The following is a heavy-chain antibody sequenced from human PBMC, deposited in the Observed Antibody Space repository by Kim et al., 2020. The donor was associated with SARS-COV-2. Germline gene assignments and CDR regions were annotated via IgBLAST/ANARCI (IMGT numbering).Heavy chain of an antibody. CDR2: ISWNSGSI. J-gene: IGHJ6*02. D-gene: IGHD1-1*01. Sequence: GGSLRLSCAASGFTFDDYAMHWVRQAPGKGLEWVSGISWNSGSIGYADSVKSRFTISRDNAKNSLYLQMNSLRAEDTALYYCAKGPSTGTLSRYYYYGMDVWGQGTTVTVSS. CDR3: AKGPSTGTLSRYYYYGMDV. CDR1: GFTFDDYA. V-gene: IGHV3-9*01.